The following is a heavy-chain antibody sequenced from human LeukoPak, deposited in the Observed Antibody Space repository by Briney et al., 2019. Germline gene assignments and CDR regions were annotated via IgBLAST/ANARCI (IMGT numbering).Heavy chain of an antibody. CDR3: ARNSNRYGSGTYFLLDS. CDR1: GGSISSYY. D-gene: IGHD3-10*01. CDR2: IYYSGST. J-gene: IGHJ4*02. Sequence: SETLSLTCTVSGGSISSYYWSWIRQPPGKGLEWIGYIYYSGSTNYNPSLKSRVTISVDTSKNQFSLKLSSVTAADTAVYYCARNSNRYGSGTYFLLDSWGQGTLVTVSS. V-gene: IGHV4-59*01.